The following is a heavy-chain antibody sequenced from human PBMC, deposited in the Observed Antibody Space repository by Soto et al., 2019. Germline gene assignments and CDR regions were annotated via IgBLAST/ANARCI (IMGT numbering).Heavy chain of an antibody. V-gene: IGHV2-5*02. CDR3: AHRTGGSFDP. J-gene: IGHJ5*02. D-gene: IGHD3-10*01. CDR2: IYRDDDK. Sequence: GLDLAWLALIYRDDDKRYSPSLKSRLTITKDTSKNQVVLTMTNMDPVDTATYYCAHRTGGSFDPWGQGTLVTVSS.